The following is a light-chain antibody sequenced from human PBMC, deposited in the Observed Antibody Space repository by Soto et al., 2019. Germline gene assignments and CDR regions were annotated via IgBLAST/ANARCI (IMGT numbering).Light chain of an antibody. Sequence: DVVMTQTPLSLSVAPGQPASISCKSSQSLLHITGETFLFWYLQKPGQSPQLLIYEVSTRVSGVPDRFSGSGSGRDFTLEISRVETDGVGIYYCMESTQLPPTFGQGTRLGIE. CDR1: QSLLHITGETF. CDR3: MESTQLPPT. J-gene: IGKJ5*01. V-gene: IGKV2D-29*02. CDR2: EVS.